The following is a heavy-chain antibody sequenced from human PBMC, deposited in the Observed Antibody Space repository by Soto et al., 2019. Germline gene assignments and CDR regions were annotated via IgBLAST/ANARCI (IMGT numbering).Heavy chain of an antibody. J-gene: IGHJ6*02. Sequence: SETLSLTCAVYGGSFSGYYWSWIRQPPGKGLEWIGEINHSGSTNYNPSLKSRVTISVDTSKNQFSLKLSSVTAADTAVYYCARSASTQLCPAYYYYGTVVGDPGTTLDVFS. CDR1: GGSFSGYY. V-gene: IGHV4-34*01. CDR3: ARSASTQLCPAYYYYGTVV. D-gene: IGHD5-18*01. CDR2: INHSGST.